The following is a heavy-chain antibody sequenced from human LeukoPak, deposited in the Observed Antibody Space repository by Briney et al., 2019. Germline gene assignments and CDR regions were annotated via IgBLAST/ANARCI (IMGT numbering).Heavy chain of an antibody. D-gene: IGHD2-2*01. CDR2: IYPGNSDI. CDR1: GXSFASYW. J-gene: IGHJ4*02. CDR3: ARHLSSITSCPNY. Sequence: GESLKISCKGSGXSFASYWSAWVRQMPGKGLEWMGVIYPGNSDITYSPSFQGQVTISADKSVSTAYLHWSSLKASDTAIYYCARHLSSITSCPNYWGQGTLVTVSS. V-gene: IGHV5-51*01.